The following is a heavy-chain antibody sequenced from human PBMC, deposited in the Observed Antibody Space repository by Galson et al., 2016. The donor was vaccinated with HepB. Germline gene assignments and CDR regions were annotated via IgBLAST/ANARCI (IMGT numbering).Heavy chain of an antibody. CDR3: AKAAGPGWEQFDY. D-gene: IGHD1-26*01. J-gene: IGHJ4*02. Sequence: SLRLSCAASGFTFSHYWMYWVRQAPGKGLEWVSGISWNSGRIGYADSVKGRFTISRDDAKKSLYLQMNRLRAEDTALYFCAKAAGPGWEQFDYWGQGTKVTVSS. V-gene: IGHV3-9*01. CDR1: GFTFSHYW. CDR2: ISWNSGRI.